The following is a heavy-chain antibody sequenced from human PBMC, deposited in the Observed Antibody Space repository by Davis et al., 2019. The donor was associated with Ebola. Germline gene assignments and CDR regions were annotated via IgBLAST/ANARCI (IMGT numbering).Heavy chain of an antibody. J-gene: IGHJ3*02. Sequence: GESLKISCKGSGYSFSNYWIGWVRQMPGKGLEWMGIIYTGDSDTRYSPSFQGQVTISADKSIKTAFLQWSSLKASDTAMYYCASLRRTITGMDDAFDIWGQGTMVTVSS. D-gene: IGHD2-8*02. CDR1: GYSFSNYW. V-gene: IGHV5-51*01. CDR2: IYTGDSDT. CDR3: ASLRRTITGMDDAFDI.